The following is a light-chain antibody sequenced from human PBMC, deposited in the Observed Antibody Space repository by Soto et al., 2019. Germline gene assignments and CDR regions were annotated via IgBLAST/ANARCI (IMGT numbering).Light chain of an antibody. CDR3: QQTYTTPEIT. CDR2: GAS. CDR1: QGINSW. V-gene: IGKV1-12*01. Sequence: DIQMTQSPSSVSASVGDRVTITCRASQGINSWLAWYQQKPGKAPKLLIYGASILESGVPSRFSGSGSGADFSLTISSLQPEDFATYYCQQTYTTPEITFGQGTRLEIK. J-gene: IGKJ5*01.